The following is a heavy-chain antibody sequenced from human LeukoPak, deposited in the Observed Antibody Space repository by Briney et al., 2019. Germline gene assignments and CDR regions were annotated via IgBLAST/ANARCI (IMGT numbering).Heavy chain of an antibody. D-gene: IGHD3-3*01. CDR3: ARRAYDFWGGYSFDY. V-gene: IGHV5-51*01. Sequence: GESLKISCKGSGYSFTSYWIGWVRQMPGKGLEWMGIIYPGDSDTRYSPSFQGQVTISADKSISTAYLQWSSLKASDTAMYYCARRAYDFWGGYSFDYWGKGTLVTVSS. CDR2: IYPGDSDT. J-gene: IGHJ4*02. CDR1: GYSFTSYW.